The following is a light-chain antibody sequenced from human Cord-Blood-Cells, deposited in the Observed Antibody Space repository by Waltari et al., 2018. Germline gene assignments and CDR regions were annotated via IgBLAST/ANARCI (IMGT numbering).Light chain of an antibody. CDR2: AAS. V-gene: IGKV1-39*01. Sequence: DIQMTQSPSSLSTSVGDRVTITCRASQSISSYLNWYQQKPGKAPKILIYAASRLQSGGPSRFSGSGSGTDFTLTISSLQPEDFATYDCQQSYSTPLCTFGPGTKVDIK. CDR1: QSISSY. J-gene: IGKJ3*01. CDR3: QQSYSTPLCT.